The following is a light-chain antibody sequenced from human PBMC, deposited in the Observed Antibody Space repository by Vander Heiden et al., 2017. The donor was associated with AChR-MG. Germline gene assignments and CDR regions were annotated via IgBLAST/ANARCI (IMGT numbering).Light chain of an antibody. J-gene: IGKJ2*01. V-gene: IGKV3-20*01. CDR1: QSLSSSY. Sequence: GTLSCRASQSLSSSYLTWYQQKPAQAPTLLIYGASSRATGIPDRFSGSGYGTDFILTISRREPEDFAVYYCQQYGGSPPYTFGQGTKLDI. CDR3: QQYGGSPPYT. CDR2: GAS.